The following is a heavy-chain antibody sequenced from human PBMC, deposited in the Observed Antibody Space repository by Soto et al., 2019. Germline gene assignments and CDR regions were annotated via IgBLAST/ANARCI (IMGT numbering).Heavy chain of an antibody. Sequence: EVQLLESGGGLVQPGGSLRLSCAASGFTFSSYAMNWVRQAPGKGLEWVSVISGSDGSTYYAASVKGRFTISRDNSKNTLNLQMNSLRAEDTAVYYCARRSSSWYFDYWGQGTLVTVSS. J-gene: IGHJ4*02. CDR3: ARRSSSWYFDY. V-gene: IGHV3-23*01. CDR1: GFTFSSYA. D-gene: IGHD6-13*01. CDR2: ISGSDGST.